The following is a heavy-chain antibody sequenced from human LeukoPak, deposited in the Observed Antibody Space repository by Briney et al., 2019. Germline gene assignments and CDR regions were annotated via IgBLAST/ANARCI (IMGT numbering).Heavy chain of an antibody. CDR1: GYSISSGYY. Sequence: PSETLSLTCTVSGYSISSGYYWGWIRQPPGKGLEWIGSIYHSGSTYCNPSLKSRVTISVDTSKNQFSLKVSSVTDADTAVYYCARAMRMTTVTTNYYYGMDVWGQGSTVTVSS. CDR2: IYHSGST. J-gene: IGHJ6*02. V-gene: IGHV4-38-2*02. CDR3: ARAMRMTTVTTNYYYGMDV. D-gene: IGHD4-17*01.